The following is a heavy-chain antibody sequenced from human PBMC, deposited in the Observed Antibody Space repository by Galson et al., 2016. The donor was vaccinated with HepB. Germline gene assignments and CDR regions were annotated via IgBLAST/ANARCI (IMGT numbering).Heavy chain of an antibody. CDR1: GFTFSTYS. J-gene: IGHJ6*02. CDR3: ARETAFYARASGMDV. D-gene: IGHD3-16*01. Sequence: SLRLSCAASGFTFSTYSMNWVRQAPGKGLEWISYISDTSRATYYAYSVKGRFTISRDNGKNSLYLQMDSLRDEDTAIDYCARETAFYARASGMDVWGQGTTVTVSS. V-gene: IGHV3-48*02. CDR2: ISDTSRAT.